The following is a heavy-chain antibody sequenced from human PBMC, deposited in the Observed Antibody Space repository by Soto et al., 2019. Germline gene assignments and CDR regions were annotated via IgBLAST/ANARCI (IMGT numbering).Heavy chain of an antibody. V-gene: IGHV4-59*08. CDR1: GGSISSYY. D-gene: IGHD2-15*01. J-gene: IGHJ6*02. CDR3: ARLRVGYYYGTDV. Sequence: SETLSLTCTVSGGSISSYYWSWIRQPPGKGLEWIGYIYYSGSTNYNPSLKSRVTISVDTSKNQFSLKVSSVTAADTAVYYCARLRVGYYYGTDVWGQRTRVTESS. CDR2: IYYSGST.